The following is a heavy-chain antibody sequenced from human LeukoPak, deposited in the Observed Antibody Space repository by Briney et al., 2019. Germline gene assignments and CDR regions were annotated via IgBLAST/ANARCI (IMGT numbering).Heavy chain of an antibody. CDR3: ARGWDYYDSGGPTGMDV. CDR2: ISYDGSNK. Sequence: GRSLRLSCAASGFTFSSYAMHWVRQAPGKGLEWVAVISYDGSNKYYADSVKGRFTISRDNSKNTLYLQMNSLRAEDTAVYYCARGWDYYDSGGPTGMDVWGQGTTVTVSS. D-gene: IGHD3-22*01. V-gene: IGHV3-30-3*01. CDR1: GFTFSSYA. J-gene: IGHJ6*02.